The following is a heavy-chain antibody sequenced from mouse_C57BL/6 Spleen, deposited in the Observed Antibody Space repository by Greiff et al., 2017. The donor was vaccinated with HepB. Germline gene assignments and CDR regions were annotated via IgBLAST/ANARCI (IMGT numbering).Heavy chain of an antibody. CDR1: GYTFTDYY. V-gene: IGHV1-19*01. D-gene: IGHD2-4*01. Sequence: VQLQQSGPVLVKPGASVKMSCKASGYTFTDYYMNWVKQSHGKSLEWIGVINPYNGGTSYNQKFKGKATLTVDKSSSTAYMELNSLTSEDSAVYYCARNDYDDWFAYWGQGTLVTVSA. CDR3: ARNDYDDWFAY. J-gene: IGHJ3*01. CDR2: INPYNGGT.